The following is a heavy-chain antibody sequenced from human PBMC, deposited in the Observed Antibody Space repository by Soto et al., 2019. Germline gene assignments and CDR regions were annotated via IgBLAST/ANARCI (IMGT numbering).Heavy chain of an antibody. CDR3: AKKVNSGSGSQFFDY. Sequence: GGSLRLSCAASGFTFSSYSMSWVRQAPGKGLEWVSGFRSGGDDDTTYCADSVRGRFTTSRDNSKNTLFLQMNSLRAEDTAIYYCAKKVNSGSGSQFFDYWGQGTLVTVSS. CDR1: GFTFSSYS. V-gene: IGHV3-23*01. J-gene: IGHJ4*02. CDR2: FRSGGDDDTT. D-gene: IGHD3-10*01.